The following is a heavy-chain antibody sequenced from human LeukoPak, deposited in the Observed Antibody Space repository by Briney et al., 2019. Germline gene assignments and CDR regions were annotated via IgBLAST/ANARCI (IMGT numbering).Heavy chain of an antibody. CDR1: GFIFNDTY. D-gene: IGHD2-15*01. CDR2: ISSGGTTI. J-gene: IGHJ4*02. CDR3: ARCIEI. V-gene: IGHV3-11*04. Sequence: PGRCLRPSCAASGFIFNDTYMACIRQPPGNGLEWVSSISSGGTTIYYADSVKGRFTIARAKAKHSPYLLMSSLRTEHTAINFSARCIEIWGQGTLVTVSS.